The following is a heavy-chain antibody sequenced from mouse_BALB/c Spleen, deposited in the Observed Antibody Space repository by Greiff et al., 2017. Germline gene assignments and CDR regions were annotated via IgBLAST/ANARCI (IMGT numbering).Heavy chain of an antibody. CDR2: ILPGSGST. V-gene: IGHV1-9*01. Sequence: QVQLQQSGAELMKPGASVKISCKATGYTFSSYWIEWVKQRPGHGLEWIGEILPGSGSTNYNEKFKGKATFTADTSSNTAYMQLSSLTSEDSAVYYCANIYYGNYEVDAMDYWGQGTSVTVSS. J-gene: IGHJ4*01. D-gene: IGHD2-1*01. CDR3: ANIYYGNYEVDAMDY. CDR1: GYTFSSYW.